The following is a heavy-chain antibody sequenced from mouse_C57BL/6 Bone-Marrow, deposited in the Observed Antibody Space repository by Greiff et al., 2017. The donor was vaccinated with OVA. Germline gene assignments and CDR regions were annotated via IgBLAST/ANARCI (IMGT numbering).Heavy chain of an antibody. J-gene: IGHJ3*01. CDR3: ARLPFAY. Sequence: EVKLMESGPVLVKPGASVKMSCKASGYTFTDYYMNWVKQSHGKSLEWIGVINPYNGGTSYNQKFKGKATLTVDKSSSTAYMELNSLTSEDSAVYYCARLPFAYWGQGTLLTVSA. V-gene: IGHV1-19*01. CDR1: GYTFTDYY. CDR2: INPYNGGT.